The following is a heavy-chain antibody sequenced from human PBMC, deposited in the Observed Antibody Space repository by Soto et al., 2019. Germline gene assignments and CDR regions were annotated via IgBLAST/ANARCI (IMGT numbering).Heavy chain of an antibody. D-gene: IGHD2-21*02. CDR2: ISYDGTQE. J-gene: IGHJ5*02. CDR1: GFTFGNYT. CDR3: ARGEKGNIVVVAAFA. V-gene: IGHV3-30-3*01. Sequence: QVQLVESGGGVAQPGRSLRLACTASGFTFGNYTMHWVRQPPGKGLEWVALISYDGTQEKYAGSVKGRFTISRDTAEKKVYLQMSSLRPADTAVYYCARGEKGNIVVVAAFAWGQGTLVTVSS.